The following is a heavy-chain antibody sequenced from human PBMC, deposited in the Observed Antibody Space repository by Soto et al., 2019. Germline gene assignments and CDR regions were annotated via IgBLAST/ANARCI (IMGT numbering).Heavy chain of an antibody. Sequence: ASVKVSCKASGYTFTSYAMHWVRQAPGQRLEWMGWINAGNGNTKYSQKLQGRVTITRDTSASTAYMELSSLRSEDTAVYYCARILGFCSAGSCDYWGQGTLVTVSS. D-gene: IGHD2-15*01. V-gene: IGHV1-3*01. CDR1: GYTFTSYA. J-gene: IGHJ4*02. CDR3: ARILGFCSAGSCDY. CDR2: INAGNGNT.